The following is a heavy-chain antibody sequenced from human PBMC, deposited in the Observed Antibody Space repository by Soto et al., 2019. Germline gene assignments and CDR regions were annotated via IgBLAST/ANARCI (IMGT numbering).Heavy chain of an antibody. Sequence: EVQLVESGGGLVEPGGSLRLSCAASGFTFNGAWMNWVRQGPGKGLEWVGRVKSKVDGETIDYDAPVKGRFTISRDDSRNMVYLQMHSLSTEDTAMYYCSADRHAWGAYAFDYWGQGALVTVSS. D-gene: IGHD3-16*01. CDR2: VKSKVDGETI. CDR1: GFTFNGAW. CDR3: SADRHAWGAYAFDY. V-gene: IGHV3-15*07. J-gene: IGHJ4*02.